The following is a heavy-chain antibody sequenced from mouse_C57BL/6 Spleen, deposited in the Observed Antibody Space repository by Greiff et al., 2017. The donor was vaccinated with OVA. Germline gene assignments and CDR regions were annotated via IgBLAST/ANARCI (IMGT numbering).Heavy chain of an antibody. CDR3: ARSTGTGYAMDY. CDR2: IDPSDSYT. CDR1: GYTFTSYW. D-gene: IGHD4-1*02. V-gene: IGHV1-69*01. J-gene: IGHJ4*01. Sequence: QVQLQQPEAELVMPGASVKLSCKASGYTFTSYWMHWVKQRPGQGLEWIGEIDPSDSYTNYNQKFKGKSTLTVDKSSSTAYMQLSSLTSEDSAVYYCARSTGTGYAMDYWGQGTSVTVSS.